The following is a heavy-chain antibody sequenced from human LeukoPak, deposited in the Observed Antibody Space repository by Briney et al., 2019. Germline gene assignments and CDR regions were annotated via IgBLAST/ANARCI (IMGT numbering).Heavy chain of an antibody. D-gene: IGHD3-10*01. CDR3: AGSGSYFDY. Sequence: SQTLSLTCTVSGGSISSGGYYWRWIRQHPGKGMEWIGYIYYSGSTYYNPSLKSRVTISVATSKNQFSLKLSSVTDADTAVYYCAGSGSYFDYWGQGTLVTVSS. V-gene: IGHV4-31*03. CDR2: IYYSGST. J-gene: IGHJ4*02. CDR1: GGSISSGGYY.